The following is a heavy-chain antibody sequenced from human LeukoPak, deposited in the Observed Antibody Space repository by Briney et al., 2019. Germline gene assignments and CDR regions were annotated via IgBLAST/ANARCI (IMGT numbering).Heavy chain of an antibody. D-gene: IGHD1-26*01. CDR2: INSDGSIT. CDR1: GFTFSRYW. Sequence: GGSLRLSCAASGFTFSRYWMHWVRQAPGQGLVWVSRINSDGSITTYADSVKGRFTISRDNAKNTLYLQLNSLRAEGTAVYYCARAPTGGSYFDYWGQGSLVTVSS. V-gene: IGHV3-74*01. J-gene: IGHJ4*02. CDR3: ARAPTGGSYFDY.